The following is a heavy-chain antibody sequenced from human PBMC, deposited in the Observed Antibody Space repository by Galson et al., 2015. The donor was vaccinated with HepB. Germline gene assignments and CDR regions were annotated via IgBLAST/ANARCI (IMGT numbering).Heavy chain of an antibody. V-gene: IGHV1-18*04. CDR2: ISAYNGNT. CDR1: GYTFTSYG. Sequence: SVKVSCKASGYTFTSYGISWVRQAPGQGLEWMGWISAYNGNTNYAQKLQGRVTMTTDTSTSTAYMELRSLRSDDTAVYYCARVVLDGDYVSWFDPWGQGTLVTVSS. J-gene: IGHJ5*02. CDR3: ARVVLDGDYVSWFDP. D-gene: IGHD4-17*01.